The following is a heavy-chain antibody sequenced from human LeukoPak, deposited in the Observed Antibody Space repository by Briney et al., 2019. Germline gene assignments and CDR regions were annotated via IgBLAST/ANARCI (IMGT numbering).Heavy chain of an antibody. CDR2: MTGPADTT. J-gene: IGHJ4*02. V-gene: IGHV3-23*01. CDR3: AKGAEIDH. Sequence: GGSLRLSCAASGFNFNNFAMSWVRQAPGKGLEWLSAMTGPADTTYYAESVKGRFTISGDYSKSMVFLQMNSLRVEDTAIYYCAKGAEIDHWGQGTLVTVSS. CDR1: GFNFNNFA.